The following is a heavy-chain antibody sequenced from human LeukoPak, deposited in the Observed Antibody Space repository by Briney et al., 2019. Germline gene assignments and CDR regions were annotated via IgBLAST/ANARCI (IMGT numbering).Heavy chain of an antibody. V-gene: IGHV4-30-4*01. CDR2: IYYSGTT. D-gene: IGHD3-10*01. CDR1: GGSISTGDYY. J-gene: IGHJ4*02. CDR3: ARDPVYGSGTF. Sequence: SQTLSLTCTVAGGSISTGDYYWSWIRQPPGKGLEWIGYIYYSGTTYYNPSLKGRISFSMQTSKNQFSLNLRSVTAADTAVYYCARDPVYGSGTFWGQGTLVTVSS.